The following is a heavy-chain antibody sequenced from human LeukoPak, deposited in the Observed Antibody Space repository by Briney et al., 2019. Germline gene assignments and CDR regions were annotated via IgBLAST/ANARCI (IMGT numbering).Heavy chain of an antibody. CDR3: ARHPQKSYGDYACFFDY. CDR2: IYYSGST. Sequence: PSETLSLTCAVYGGSFSSSSYYWGWIRQPPGKGLEWIGSIYYSGSTYYNPSLKSRVTISVDTSKNQFSLKLSSVTAADTAVYYCARHPQKSYGDYACFFDYWGQGTLVTVSS. J-gene: IGHJ4*02. D-gene: IGHD4-17*01. CDR1: GGSFSSSSYY. V-gene: IGHV4-39*01.